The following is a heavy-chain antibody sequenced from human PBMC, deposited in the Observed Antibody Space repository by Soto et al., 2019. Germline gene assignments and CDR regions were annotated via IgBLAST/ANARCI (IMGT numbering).Heavy chain of an antibody. J-gene: IGHJ5*02. Sequence: NPSETLSLTCTVSGGSVSSGSYYWSWIGQPPGKGLEWIGYIYYSGSTNYNPSLKSRVTISVDTSKNQFSLKLSSVTAADTAVYYCARGPPSGYDFWSGYLDWFDPWGQGTLVTVSS. V-gene: IGHV4-61*01. CDR2: IYYSGST. CDR1: GGSVSSGSYY. CDR3: ARGPPSGYDFWSGYLDWFDP. D-gene: IGHD3-3*01.